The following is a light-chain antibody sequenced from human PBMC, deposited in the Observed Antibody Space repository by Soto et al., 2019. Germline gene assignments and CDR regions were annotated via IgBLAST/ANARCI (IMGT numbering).Light chain of an antibody. Sequence: EIVLTQSPGTLSLSPGERATLSCRASHTISSSYLAWYQQKPGQAPSLLIFGASSRATGIPDRFSGSGSGTEFTLTISSLQSEDFAVYYCQQYIRWPLTFGGGTKVDIK. V-gene: IGKV3-20*01. J-gene: IGKJ4*01. CDR1: HTISSSY. CDR3: QQYIRWPLT. CDR2: GAS.